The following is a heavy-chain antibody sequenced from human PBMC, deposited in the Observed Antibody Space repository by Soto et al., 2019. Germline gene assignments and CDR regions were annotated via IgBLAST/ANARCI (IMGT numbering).Heavy chain of an antibody. CDR1: GFSLSTSGVG. CDR3: AHSQAGLGYDY. V-gene: IGHV2-5*02. J-gene: IGHJ4*02. Sequence: QITLKESGPTLVKPTQTLTLTCTFSGFSLSTSGVGVVWIRQPPGKALEWLALIYWVDDKRYSSSLKSRLTINKDTSKNQVVLTMTNMDPVDTAKYYCAHSQAGLGYDYWGQGTLVTVSS. CDR2: IYWVDDK. D-gene: IGHD3-9*01.